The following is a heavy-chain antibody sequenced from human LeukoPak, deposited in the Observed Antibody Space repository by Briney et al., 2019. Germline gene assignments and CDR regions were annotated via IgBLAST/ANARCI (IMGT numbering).Heavy chain of an antibody. V-gene: IGHV4-34*01. J-gene: IGHJ4*02. D-gene: IGHD5-12*01. CDR2: INHSGST. CDR1: GGSFSGYY. CDR3: ARGPSGYHNT. Sequence: SETLSLTCAVYGGSFSGYYWSWIRQPPGKGLEWIGEINHSGSTNYNPSLKSRVTISVDTSKNQFSLKLSSVTAADTAVYYCARGPSGYHNTGGQGALVTVSS.